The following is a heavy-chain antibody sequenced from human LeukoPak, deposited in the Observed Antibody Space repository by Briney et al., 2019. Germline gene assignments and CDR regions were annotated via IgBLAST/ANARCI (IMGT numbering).Heavy chain of an antibody. CDR1: GGSFSGYY. J-gene: IGHJ6*04. CDR3: ARVRGEQQRSAGISGPVDV. V-gene: IGHV4-34*01. Sequence: PSETLSLTCAVYGGSFSGYYWSWIRQPPGKGLEWIGEINHSGSTNYNPSLKSRVTTSVDTSKNQFSLKLSSVTAADTAVYYCARVRGEQQRSAGISGPVDVWGKGTTVTVSS. D-gene: IGHD1-20*01. CDR2: INHSGST.